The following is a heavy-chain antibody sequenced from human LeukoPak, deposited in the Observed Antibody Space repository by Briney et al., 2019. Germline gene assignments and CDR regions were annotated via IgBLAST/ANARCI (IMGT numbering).Heavy chain of an antibody. J-gene: IGHJ4*02. D-gene: IGHD2-2*01. V-gene: IGHV3-73*01. Sequence: GGSLRLSCAASGFTFSGSAMHWVRQASGKGMEWVGRIRSKAKSYATAYAASVKGRFTISRDDSKNTAYLQMNSLKTEDTAVYYCTIPPGYCSSTSCYGDGYWGQGTLVTVSS. CDR1: GFTFSGSA. CDR3: TIPPGYCSSTSCYGDGY. CDR2: IRSKAKSYAT.